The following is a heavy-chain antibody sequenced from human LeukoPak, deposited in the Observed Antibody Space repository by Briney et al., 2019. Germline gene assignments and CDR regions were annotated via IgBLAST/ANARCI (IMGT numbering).Heavy chain of an antibody. CDR3: ARAGGYSYGYVMDYYYYMDV. D-gene: IGHD5-18*01. CDR2: INHSGST. J-gene: IGHJ6*03. Sequence: SETLSLTCAVYGGSFSGYYWSWIRQPPGKGLEWIGEINHSGSTNYNPSLKSRVTISVDTSKNQFSLKLSSVTAADTAVYYCARAGGYSYGYVMDYYYYMDVWGKGTTVTISS. CDR1: GGSFSGYY. V-gene: IGHV4-34*01.